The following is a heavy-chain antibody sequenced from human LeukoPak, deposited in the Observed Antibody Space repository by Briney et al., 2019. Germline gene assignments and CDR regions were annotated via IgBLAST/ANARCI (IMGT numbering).Heavy chain of an antibody. J-gene: IGHJ6*03. Sequence: ASVKVSCKASGYTFTSYYMHWVRQAPGQGLEWMGIINPSGGSTSYAQKFQGRVTMTRDTSTSTVYMELSSLRSEDTAVYYCARRTRWVSVHNYYYYYMDVWGKGTTVTISS. CDR2: INPSGGST. V-gene: IGHV1-46*01. D-gene: IGHD1-7*01. CDR1: GYTFTSYY. CDR3: ARRTRWVSVHNYYYYYMDV.